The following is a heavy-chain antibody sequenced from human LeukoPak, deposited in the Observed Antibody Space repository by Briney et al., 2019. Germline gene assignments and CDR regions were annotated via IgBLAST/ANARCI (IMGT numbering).Heavy chain of an antibody. CDR1: GGSMSSGSISTYY. J-gene: IGHJ4*02. V-gene: IGHV4-4*07. Sequence: SETLSLTCTVSGGSMSSGSISTYYGSWVRQPAGKGLEWIGRIYTSGTTNYNPSLESRVTMSVDTSKNQFSLKLNSVTAADTAVYYCARGAPSDYWGQGTLVTVSS. CDR3: ARGAPSDY. CDR2: IYTSGTT.